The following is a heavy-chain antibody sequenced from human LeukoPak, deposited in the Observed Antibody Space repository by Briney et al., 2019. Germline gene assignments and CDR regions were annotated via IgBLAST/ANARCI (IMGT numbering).Heavy chain of an antibody. Sequence: GGSLRLSCAASGFTFSSYSMNWVRQAPGKGLEWVSSISSINIYYADSVKGRFTISRENAKNSLYLQMNSLRAGDTAVYYCARAAYSSTWYSRYFDLWGRGTLVTVSS. D-gene: IGHD6-13*01. CDR1: GFTFSSYS. V-gene: IGHV3-21*01. J-gene: IGHJ2*01. CDR2: ISSINI. CDR3: ARAAYSSTWYSRYFDL.